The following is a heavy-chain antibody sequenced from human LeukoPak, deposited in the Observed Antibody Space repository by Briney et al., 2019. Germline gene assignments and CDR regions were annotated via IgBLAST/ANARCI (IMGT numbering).Heavy chain of an antibody. Sequence: PGGSLRLSCAASGFTFSSYWMSWVRQAPGKGLEWVANIKQDGSEKYYVDSVKGRFTISRDNAKNSLYLQMNSLRAEDTAVYYCARDLEPAAIGVTYYYGMDVWGQGTTVTVSS. J-gene: IGHJ6*02. CDR1: GFTFSSYW. CDR3: ARDLEPAAIGVTYYYGMDV. D-gene: IGHD2-2*02. CDR2: IKQDGSEK. V-gene: IGHV3-7*03.